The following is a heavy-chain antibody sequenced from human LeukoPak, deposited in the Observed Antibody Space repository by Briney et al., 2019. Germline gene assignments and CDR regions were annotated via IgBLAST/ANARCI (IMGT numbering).Heavy chain of an antibody. D-gene: IGHD5-18*01. V-gene: IGHV3-23*01. Sequence: GGSLRLSCAASGFTFSSYAVSWVRQAPGKGLEWVSAISGSGGSAFYADSVKGRFTISRDNSKNTLYLQMNSLRAEDTAVYYCAKDHGYGQQGYWGQGTLVTVSS. CDR3: AKDHGYGQQGY. CDR2: ISGSGGSA. CDR1: GFTFSSYA. J-gene: IGHJ4*02.